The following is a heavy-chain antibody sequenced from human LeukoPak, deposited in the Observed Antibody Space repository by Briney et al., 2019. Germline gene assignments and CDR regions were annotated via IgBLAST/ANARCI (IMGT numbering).Heavy chain of an antibody. Sequence: SETLSLTCTVSGASISSGDYYWSWIRQPPGKGLEWIGYIYYSGATNYNPSLKTRVTISVDTSKNQFSLKLSSVTAADTAVYYCARGPNYVWGSYRYFDYWGQGILVTVSS. V-gene: IGHV4-30-4*01. CDR3: ARGPNYVWGSYRYFDY. CDR2: IYYSGAT. D-gene: IGHD3-16*02. J-gene: IGHJ4*02. CDR1: GASISSGDYY.